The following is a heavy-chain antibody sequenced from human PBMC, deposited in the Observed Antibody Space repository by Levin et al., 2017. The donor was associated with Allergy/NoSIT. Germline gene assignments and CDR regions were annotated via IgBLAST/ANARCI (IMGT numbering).Heavy chain of an antibody. V-gene: IGHV3-48*01. CDR1: GFTFSSYS. CDR2: ISSSSSTI. J-gene: IGHJ6*02. Sequence: GGSLRLSCAASGFTFSSYSMNWVRQAPGKGLEWVSYISSSSSTIYYADSVKGRFTISRDNAKNSLYLQMNSLRAEDTAVYYCARERYCSSTSCYGGYYYYYGMDVWGQGTTVTVSS. D-gene: IGHD2-2*01. CDR3: ARERYCSSTSCYGGYYYYYGMDV.